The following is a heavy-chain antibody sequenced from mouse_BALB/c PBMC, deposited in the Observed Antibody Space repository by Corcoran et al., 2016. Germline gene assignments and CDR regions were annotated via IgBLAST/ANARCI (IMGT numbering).Heavy chain of an antibody. V-gene: IGHV1S29*02. CDR2: IYPYNGGT. J-gene: IGHJ4*01. CDR1: GYTFTDYN. Sequence: EVQLQQSGPELVKPGASVKISCKASGYTFTDYNMHWVKQSHGKGLEWIGYIYPYNGGTGYNQKFKSKATLTVDNSSSTAYMELRSLTSEDSAVYYCSRGNYYAMDYWGQGTSVTVSS. CDR3: SRGNYYAMDY. D-gene: IGHD2-1*01.